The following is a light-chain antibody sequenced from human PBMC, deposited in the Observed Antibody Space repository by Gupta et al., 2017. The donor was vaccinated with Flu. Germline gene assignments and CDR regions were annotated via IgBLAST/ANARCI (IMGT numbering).Light chain of an antibody. CDR2: AAS. J-gene: IGKJ2*01. CDR3: QQEDNCPLP. CDR1: QGVNTW. V-gene: IGKV1D-16*01. Sequence: PSSLLSSMGDSVTITCRAGQGVNTWFAWYQQKPEDAPKSLIYAASTGNSGVPSRFNGSGSGTEFSLAINHLQPEDSANYYCQQEDNCPLPFGHGTRLEI.